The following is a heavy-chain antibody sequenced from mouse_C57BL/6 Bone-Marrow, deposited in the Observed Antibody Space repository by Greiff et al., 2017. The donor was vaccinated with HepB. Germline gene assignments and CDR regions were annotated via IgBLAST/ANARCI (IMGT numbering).Heavy chain of an antibody. J-gene: IGHJ1*03. D-gene: IGHD2-3*01. CDR2: INSDGGST. CDR3: ARLKGVYDGYYARYFDV. Sequence: EVMMVESGGGLVQPGESLKLSCESNEYEFPSHDMSWVRKTPEKRLELVAAINSDGGSTYYPDTMERRFIISRDNTKKTLYLQMSSLRSEDTALYYCARLKGVYDGYYARYFDVWGTGTTVTVSS. V-gene: IGHV5-2*01. CDR1: EYEFPSHD.